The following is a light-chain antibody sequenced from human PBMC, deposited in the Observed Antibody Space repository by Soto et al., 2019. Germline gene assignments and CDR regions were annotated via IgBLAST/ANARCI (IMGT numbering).Light chain of an antibody. J-gene: IGKJ4*01. CDR1: QSVSSSY. CDR2: GAS. CDR3: QQYGSSPLT. Sequence: EIVFTQSPGTLSLSPGERATLSCRASQSVSSSYLAWHQKKPGQAPRLLIYGASSRATGIPDRFSGSGSGTDFTLTISRXEPEDFAVYYCQQYGSSPLTFGGGTKVDIK. V-gene: IGKV3-20*01.